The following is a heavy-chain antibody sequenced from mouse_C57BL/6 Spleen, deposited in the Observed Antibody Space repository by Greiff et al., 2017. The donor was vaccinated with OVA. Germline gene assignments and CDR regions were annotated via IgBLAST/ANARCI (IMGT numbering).Heavy chain of an antibody. CDR1: GFSLTSYG. J-gene: IGHJ3*01. V-gene: IGHV2-2*01. D-gene: IGHD1-1*01. CDR2: IWSGGST. Sequence: VQLQQSGPGLVQPSQSLSITCTVSGFSLTSYGVHWVRQSPGKGLEWLGVIWSGGSTDYNAAFISRLSISKDNSKSQVFFKMNSLQADDTAIYYCATHYGSSYEFAYWGQGTLVTVSA. CDR3: ATHYGSSYEFAY.